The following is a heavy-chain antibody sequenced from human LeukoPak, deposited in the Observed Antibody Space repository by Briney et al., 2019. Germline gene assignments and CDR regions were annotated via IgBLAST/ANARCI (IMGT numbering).Heavy chain of an antibody. CDR2: INPNSGDT. J-gene: IGHJ5*02. CDR3: ARKYDILTGHDNWFDP. D-gene: IGHD3-9*01. CDR1: GYTFTGYY. Sequence: ASVKVSCKASGYTFTGYYMHWVRQAPGQGLEWMGWINPNSGDTKYAQKFQGRVTMTRATSSSTANMELSRLSSDDTAVYYCARKYDILTGHDNWFDPWGQGTLVTVSS. V-gene: IGHV1-2*02.